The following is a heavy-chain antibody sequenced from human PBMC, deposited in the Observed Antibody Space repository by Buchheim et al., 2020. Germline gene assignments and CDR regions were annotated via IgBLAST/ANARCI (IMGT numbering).Heavy chain of an antibody. CDR3: ATDLVLRGIDY. Sequence: EVQLVESGGGLVQPGGSLILSCAASGFTLRNYNMNWVRHAPGKGLEWVSYISSSISIVYYADSVKGRFTISRDNDKNSLFLQMNSLRAEDTAVYYCATDLVLRGIDYWGQGTL. V-gene: IGHV3-48*01. D-gene: IGHD5-24*01. CDR1: GFTLRNYN. J-gene: IGHJ4*02. CDR2: ISSSISIV.